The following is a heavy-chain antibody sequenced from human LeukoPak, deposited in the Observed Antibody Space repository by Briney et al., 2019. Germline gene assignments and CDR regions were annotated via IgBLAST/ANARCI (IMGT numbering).Heavy chain of an antibody. CDR1: GFTFSSYA. Sequence: GGSLRLSCAASGFTFSSYAMSWVRQAPGKGLEWVTAISGSGGSTYYADSVKGRFTISRDNSKNTLYLQMNSLRAEDTAVYYRAKDLGADYGGNSGNDYWGQGTLVTVSS. CDR3: AKDLGADYGGNSGNDY. D-gene: IGHD4-23*01. V-gene: IGHV3-23*01. CDR2: ISGSGGST. J-gene: IGHJ4*02.